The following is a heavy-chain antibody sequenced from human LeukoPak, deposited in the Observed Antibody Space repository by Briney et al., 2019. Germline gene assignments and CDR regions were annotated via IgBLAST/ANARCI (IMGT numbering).Heavy chain of an antibody. Sequence: PGRSLRLSCAASGFTFTDFGLHWVRQAPGKGLEWVAVISHDELTKNYADSVKGRFTIPRDNSQNTLYLQMNSLRVEDTAVYYCAKDRGRREVWNWFESCGQGTLVTVSS. CDR3: AKDRGRREVWNWFES. D-gene: IGHD1-26*01. J-gene: IGHJ5*01. CDR1: GFTFTDFG. V-gene: IGHV3-33*06. CDR2: ISHDELTK.